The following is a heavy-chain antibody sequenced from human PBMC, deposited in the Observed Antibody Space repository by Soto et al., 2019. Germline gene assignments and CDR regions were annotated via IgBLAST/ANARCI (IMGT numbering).Heavy chain of an antibody. CDR1: GFTFNAFA. J-gene: IGHJ4*02. CDR3: AKDRRWELIGSYFDS. D-gene: IGHD1-26*01. Sequence: GGALRLSCAASGFTFNAFALTWVRQPPGKGLEWVSVIGGSGTTTHYADSVKGRFTISRDNSKNMLYLQMNSLRVEDTAVYYCAKDRRWELIGSYFDSWGQGTLVTVSS. CDR2: IGGSGTTT. V-gene: IGHV3-23*01.